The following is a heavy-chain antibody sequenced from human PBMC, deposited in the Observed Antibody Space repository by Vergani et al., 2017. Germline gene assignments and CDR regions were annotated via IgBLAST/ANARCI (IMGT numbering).Heavy chain of an antibody. Sequence: EVQLVESGGGLVKPGGSLRLSCEASGFIFNNAWMSWVRQAPGKGLEYIGRIKSVSDGETRDYAAPVKGRFNISRDNSKNTLHLQMNSLRADDTAVYYCTKGSRGYTGYFFDYWGQGTLATVSS. J-gene: IGHJ4*02. CDR3: TKGSRGYTGYFFDY. V-gene: IGHV3-15*01. CDR1: GFIFNNAW. D-gene: IGHD5-12*01. CDR2: IKSVSDGETR.